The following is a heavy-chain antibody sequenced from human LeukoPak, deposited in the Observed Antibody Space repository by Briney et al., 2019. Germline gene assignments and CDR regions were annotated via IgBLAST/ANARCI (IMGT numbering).Heavy chain of an antibody. V-gene: IGHV4-34*01. CDR1: GGSFSGYY. J-gene: IGHJ4*02. CDR3: AYGSGSYYRDY. CDR2: INHSGST. Sequence: PSETLSLTCADYGGSFSGYYWSWIRQPPGKGLEWIGEINHSGSTNYNPSLKSRVTISVDTSKNQFSLKLSSVTAADTAVYYCAYGSGSYYRDYWGQGTLVTVSS. D-gene: IGHD3-10*01.